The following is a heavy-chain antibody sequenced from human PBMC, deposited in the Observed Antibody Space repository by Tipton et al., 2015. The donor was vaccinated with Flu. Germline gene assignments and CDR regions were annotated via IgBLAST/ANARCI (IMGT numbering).Heavy chain of an antibody. CDR1: GFTFSDDY. CDR3: VREGDGDYFDH. V-gene: IGHV3-30-3*01. CDR2: ISYAGNSE. Sequence: FLRLSCAASGFTFSDDYMSWIRQAPGKGLEWVAVISYAGNSEFYADSVKGRFTVSRDNSKNTLYLQMDSLRAEDTAVYYCVREGDGDYFDHWGQGTLVTVSS. J-gene: IGHJ4*02. D-gene: IGHD3-16*01.